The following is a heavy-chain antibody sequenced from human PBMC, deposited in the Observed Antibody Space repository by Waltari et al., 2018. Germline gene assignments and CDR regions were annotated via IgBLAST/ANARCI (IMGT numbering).Heavy chain of an antibody. J-gene: IGHJ6*03. Sequence: QVQLVQSGAEVKKPLASVKVSCKASGYTFTRYDINWVRQATGQGIEWMGWMNPNSGNTGYAKKFQGRITMTRNPSISTAHMELSGLTSEDTAVYYCARGIASAGRPAGHYYYYMDVWGKGTTVTVSS. V-gene: IGHV1-8*01. CDR3: ARGIASAGRPAGHYYYYMDV. D-gene: IGHD6-13*01. CDR1: GYTFTRYD. CDR2: MNPNSGNT.